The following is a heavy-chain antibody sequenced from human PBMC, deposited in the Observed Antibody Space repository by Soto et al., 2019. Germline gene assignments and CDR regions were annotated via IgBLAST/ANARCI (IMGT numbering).Heavy chain of an antibody. CDR1: GFTFNNYA. CDR3: AKDRLAGNFDS. V-gene: IGHV3-23*01. J-gene: IGHJ4*02. CDR2: ISATGGST. Sequence: EVQVLDSGGGLVQPGGSLRLSCAASGFTFNNYAMNWVRQAPGKGLEWVATISATGGSTYYADSVKGRFTISRDNSKNTLEVQRNGLRVEDTAVYYCAKDRLAGNFDSWGQGTQVTVSS.